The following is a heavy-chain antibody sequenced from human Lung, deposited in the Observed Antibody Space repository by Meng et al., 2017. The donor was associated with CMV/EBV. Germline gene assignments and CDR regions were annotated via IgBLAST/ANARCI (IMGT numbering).Heavy chain of an antibody. CDR1: GFSLTTRGVG. D-gene: IGHD6-6*01. J-gene: IGHJ4*02. V-gene: IGHV2-5*02. CDR3: AHIIAARPFDY. Sequence: QITLKESGPTLVKPTQNLTQTCSFSGFSLTTRGVGVGWIRQPPGKALEWPALIYWDDDRRYRPSLKSRLTITKDTSKNQVVLSMTNMDPVDAATYYCAHIIAARPFDYWGQGALVTVSS. CDR2: IYWDDDR.